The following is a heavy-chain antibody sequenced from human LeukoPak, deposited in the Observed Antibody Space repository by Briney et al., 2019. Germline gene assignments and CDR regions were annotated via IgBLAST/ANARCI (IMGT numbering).Heavy chain of an antibody. CDR3: ARARDLSSGADY. Sequence: SETLSLTCNVYGGSFSNFYWSWVRQPPGKGLEWIGETNQGGSTNYNPSLKSRVTISVDTSKNQFSLKLTSVTAADTAVYYCARARDLSSGADYWGQGTLVTVSS. CDR1: GGSFSNFY. D-gene: IGHD6-19*01. CDR2: TNQGGST. J-gene: IGHJ4*02. V-gene: IGHV4-34*01.